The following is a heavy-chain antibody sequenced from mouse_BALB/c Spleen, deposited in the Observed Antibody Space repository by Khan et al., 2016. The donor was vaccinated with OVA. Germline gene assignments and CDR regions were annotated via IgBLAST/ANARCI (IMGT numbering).Heavy chain of an antibody. D-gene: IGHD2-13*01. V-gene: IGHV5-9-3*01. J-gene: IGHJ4*01. CDR1: GFIFSSYA. CDR3: ARGFVDYHALDY. CDR2: ISTGGHTT. Sequence: EVELVESGGGLVKPGGSLKLSCSAAGFIFSSYAMSWVRQIPEKRLEWVANISTGGHTTFYPDSVKGRSTISRDTAKNTVYLQMSSLTSEDTAIEFCARGFVDYHALDYWGQGTSVTVSS.